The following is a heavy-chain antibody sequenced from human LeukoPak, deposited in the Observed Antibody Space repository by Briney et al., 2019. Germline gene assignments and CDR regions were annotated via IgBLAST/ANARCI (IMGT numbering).Heavy chain of an antibody. CDR2: IYYSGST. V-gene: IGHV4-59*01. CDR1: GGSISSYY. Sequence: SETLSLTCTVSGGSISSYYWSWIRQPPGKGLEWIGYIYYSGSTNYNPSLKSRVTISVDTSKNQFSLKLSSVTAADTAVYYCARGTYYYDSSGYYKSYYYDYMDVWGKGTTVTVSS. CDR3: ARGTYYYDSSGYYKSYYYDYMDV. J-gene: IGHJ6*03. D-gene: IGHD3-22*01.